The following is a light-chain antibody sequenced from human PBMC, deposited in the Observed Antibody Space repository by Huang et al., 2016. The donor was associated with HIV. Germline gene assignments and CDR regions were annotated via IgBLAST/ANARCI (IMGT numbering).Light chain of an antibody. CDR3: QKFNEA. CDR1: LGIGNF. CDR2: GAS. J-gene: IGKJ1*01. V-gene: IGKV1-27*01. Sequence: DIQMTQSPSSLSASVGDRVTITCRASLGIGNFLAWYQQKPGRVPELLIYGASTLQSGVTYRFSGSGSGRDFTLTISSLQPEDAATYYCQKFNEAFGQGTKVEIK.